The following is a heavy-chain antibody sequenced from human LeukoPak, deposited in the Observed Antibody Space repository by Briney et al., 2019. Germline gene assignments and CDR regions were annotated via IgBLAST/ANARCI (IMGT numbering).Heavy chain of an antibody. Sequence: SVKVSCKASVGTFISYAIRWVRQAPGQGLEWVGGVIPIFGTANYAQKIQGRVTITADESTSTAYMELSSLRSEDTAVYYCATSSGYYLYYYYGMDVWGQGTTVTVS. CDR3: ATSSGYYLYYYYGMDV. CDR2: VIPIFGTA. CDR1: VGTFISYA. D-gene: IGHD3-22*01. V-gene: IGHV1-69*13. J-gene: IGHJ6*02.